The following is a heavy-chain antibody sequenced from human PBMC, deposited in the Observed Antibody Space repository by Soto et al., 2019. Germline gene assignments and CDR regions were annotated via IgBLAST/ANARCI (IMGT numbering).Heavy chain of an antibody. D-gene: IGHD4-17*01. CDR3: ARDSDYGYYEDYYGMDV. J-gene: IGHJ6*02. Sequence: ASVKVSCKASGYTFTSYGISWVRQAPGQGLEWMGWISAYKGNTNYAQKLQGRVTMTTDTSTSTAYMELRSLRSDDTAVYYCARDSDYGYYEDYYGMDVWGQGTTVTVSS. CDR1: GYTFTSYG. V-gene: IGHV1-18*01. CDR2: ISAYKGNT.